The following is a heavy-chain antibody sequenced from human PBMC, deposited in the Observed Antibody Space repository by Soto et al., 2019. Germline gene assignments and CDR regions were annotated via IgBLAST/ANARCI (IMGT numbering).Heavy chain of an antibody. V-gene: IGHV4-31*03. D-gene: IGHD1-26*01. J-gene: IGHJ4*02. CDR2: IYYSGST. CDR3: ARVRGGGPFDD. Sequence: SETLSLTCTVSGGSISSGGYSWSWIRQQPGKGLEWIGYIYYSGSTYYNPSLKSRVTISVDTSKNQFSLKLTSVTAADTAVYYCARVRGGGPFDDWGQGTLVTVSS. CDR1: GGSISSGGYS.